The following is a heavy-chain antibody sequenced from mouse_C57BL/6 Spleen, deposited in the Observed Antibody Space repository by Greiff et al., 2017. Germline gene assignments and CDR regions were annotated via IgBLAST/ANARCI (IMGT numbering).Heavy chain of an antibody. CDR2: IDPSDSYT. V-gene: IGHV1-69*01. CDR3: ARNTVVAHYYAMDY. CDR1: GYTFTSYW. J-gene: IGHJ4*01. Sequence: QVQLQQSGAELVMPGASVKLSCKASGYTFTSYWMPWVKQRPGQGLEWIGEIDPSDSYTNYNQKFKGKSTLTVDKSSSTAYMQLSSLTSEDSAVYYCARNTVVAHYYAMDYWGQGTSGTVSS. D-gene: IGHD1-1*01.